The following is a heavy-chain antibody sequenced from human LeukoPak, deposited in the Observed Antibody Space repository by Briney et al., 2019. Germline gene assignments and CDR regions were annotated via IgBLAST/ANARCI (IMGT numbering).Heavy chain of an antibody. V-gene: IGHV4-59*01. J-gene: IGHJ6*03. CDR3: AREVGPRFLEWLSPPRSYYYYMDV. CDR2: IYYSGST. D-gene: IGHD3-3*01. CDR1: GGSISSYY. Sequence: PSETLSLTCTVSGGSISSYYWSWIRQPPGKGLEWIGYIYYSGSTNYNPSLKSRVTISVDTSKNQFSLKLSSVTAADTAVYYCAREVGPRFLEWLSPPRSYYYYMDVWGKGTTVTVSS.